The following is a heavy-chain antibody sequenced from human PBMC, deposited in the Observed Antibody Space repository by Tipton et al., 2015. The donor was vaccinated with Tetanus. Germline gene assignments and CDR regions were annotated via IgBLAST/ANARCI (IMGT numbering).Heavy chain of an antibody. J-gene: IGHJ4*01. Sequence: SLRLSCAASGFIFTNYAISWVRQAPGKRLEWVSAISDVGSAGDSSTYYADSVKGRFTVSRDNSKNTLYLQMNSLGAEDTAVYYCAKELERPHSLIDYGGHGTLVSVSS. V-gene: IGHV3-23*01. CDR2: ISDVGSAGDSST. D-gene: IGHD3-3*01. CDR1: GFIFTNYA. CDR3: AKELERPHSLIDY.